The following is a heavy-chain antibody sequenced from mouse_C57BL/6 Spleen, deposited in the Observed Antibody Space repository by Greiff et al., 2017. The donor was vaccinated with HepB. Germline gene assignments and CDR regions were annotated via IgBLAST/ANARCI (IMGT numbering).Heavy chain of an antibody. CDR1: GYTFTSYW. Sequence: QVQLQQPGAELVRPGSSVKLSCKASGYTFTSYWMDWVKQRPGQGLEWIGNIYPSDSETHYNQKFKDKATLTVDKSSSTAYMQLSSLTSEDSAVYYCARGDYYYGSSYDWDFDVWGTGTTVTVSS. V-gene: IGHV1-61*01. CDR3: ARGDYYYGSSYDWDFDV. J-gene: IGHJ1*03. CDR2: IYPSDSET. D-gene: IGHD1-1*01.